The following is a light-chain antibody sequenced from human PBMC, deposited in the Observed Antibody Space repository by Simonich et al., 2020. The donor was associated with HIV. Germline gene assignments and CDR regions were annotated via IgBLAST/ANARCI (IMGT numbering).Light chain of an antibody. CDR1: NSNIGAGYD. J-gene: IGLJ3*02. V-gene: IGLV1-40*01. CDR2: ADN. Sequence: QSVLTQPPSVSGAPGQRVIIPCTVSNSNIGAGYDVHWYPQLPGTAPKLLINADNNRPSGVPDRFSGSKSGTSASLAITGLQAEDEADYYCQSYDSSLRVFGGGTKLTVL. CDR3: QSYDSSLRV.